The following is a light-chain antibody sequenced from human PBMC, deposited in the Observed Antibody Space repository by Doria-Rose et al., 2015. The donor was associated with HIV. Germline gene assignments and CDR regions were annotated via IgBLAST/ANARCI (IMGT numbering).Light chain of an antibody. CDR3: HQYGTSWT. Sequence: TQSPGTLSLSPGERATLSCRASQSFSSTYLAWYQQKPGQAPSLLISDGSTRDTGISDTFSASGSGTDFTLTINRLEPEDFALYYCHQYGTSWTFGQGTKVEI. CDR2: DGS. J-gene: IGKJ1*01. CDR1: QSFSSTY. V-gene: IGKV3-20*01.